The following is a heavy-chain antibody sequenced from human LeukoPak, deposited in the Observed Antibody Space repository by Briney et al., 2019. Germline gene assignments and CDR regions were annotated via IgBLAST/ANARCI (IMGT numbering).Heavy chain of an antibody. CDR3: ASSGGDKVDY. V-gene: IGHV1-69*05. CDR1: GYTFTSYG. CDR2: IIPIFGTA. Sequence: ASVKVSCKASGYTFTSYGISWVRQAPGQGLEWMGGIIPIFGTANYAQKFQGRVTITTDESTSTAYMELSSLRSEDTAVYYCASSGGDKVDYWGQGTLVTVSS. D-gene: IGHD2-21*02. J-gene: IGHJ4*02.